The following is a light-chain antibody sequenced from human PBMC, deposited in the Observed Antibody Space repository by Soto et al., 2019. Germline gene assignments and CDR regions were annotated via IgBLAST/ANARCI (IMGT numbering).Light chain of an antibody. J-gene: IGKJ4*01. CDR1: QGISSY. V-gene: IGKV1-9*01. Sequence: DIQLTQSPSFLSASVGDRVTITCRASQGISSYLAWYQQKPGKAPKLLIYAASTLQSGVPSRFSGSGSGTEFTLTINSLQPEDFATYCCQQLNSYPLTFGGGTKVEIK. CDR2: AAS. CDR3: QQLNSYPLT.